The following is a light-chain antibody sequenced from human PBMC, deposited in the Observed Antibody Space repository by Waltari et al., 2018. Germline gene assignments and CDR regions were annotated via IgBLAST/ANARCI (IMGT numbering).Light chain of an antibody. V-gene: IGKV2-29*02. J-gene: IGKJ2*03. CDR2: RVS. CDR1: QSLRHSNGNTY. Sequence: DIVMTQTPLSLPVTAGEPASISCRSSQSLRHSNGNTYLYWYLQKPGQPPRLLIYRVSNRFSGVPDRFSGSGSGTDFTLKISRVEAEDVGVYYCMQALQTPHSFGQGTKVEIK. CDR3: MQALQTPHS.